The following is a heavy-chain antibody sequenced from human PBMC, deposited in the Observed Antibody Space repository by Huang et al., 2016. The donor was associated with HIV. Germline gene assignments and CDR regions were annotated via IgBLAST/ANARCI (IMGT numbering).Heavy chain of an antibody. CDR2: INHSGST. V-gene: IGHV4-34*01. CDR1: GGSFSGYY. Sequence: QVQLQQWGAGLLKPSETLSLTCAVYGGSFSGYYWSWIRQPPGKGLEWIGEINHSGSTNYNPSLKSRVTISVDTSKNLFSLKLSSVTAADTAVYYCAILVVTPRFAFDIWGQGTMVTVSS. J-gene: IGHJ3*02. CDR3: AILVVTPRFAFDI. D-gene: IGHD4-4*01.